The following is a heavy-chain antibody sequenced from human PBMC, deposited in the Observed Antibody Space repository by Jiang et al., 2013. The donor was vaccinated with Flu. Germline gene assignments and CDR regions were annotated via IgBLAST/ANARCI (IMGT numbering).Heavy chain of an antibody. Sequence: KPTQTLTLTCSFSGFSLRTSGMCVTWIRQPPGKALEWLARIDWDDSKYYSPSLKTRLTISKDTSEDQVVLTMTDVDPVDTATYYCARIRATVFRDKTITELDYWGQGTLVAVSS. D-gene: IGHD3-10*01. CDR2: IDWDDSK. V-gene: IGHV2-70*11. J-gene: IGHJ4*02. CDR1: GFSLRTSGMC. CDR3: ARIRATVFRDKTITELDY.